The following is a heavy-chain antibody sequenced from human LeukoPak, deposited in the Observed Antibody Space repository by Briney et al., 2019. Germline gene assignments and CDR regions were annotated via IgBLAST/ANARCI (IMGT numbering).Heavy chain of an antibody. V-gene: IGHV1-18*01. CDR2: ITTYNGNT. J-gene: IGHJ4*02. Sequence: ASVKVSCKASGYTFISYAISWVRQAPGQGLEWMGWITTYNGNTKYAQKLQGRVTMTTDTSTSTVYMDLRGLRSDDTAVYYCARGYDYGDYVGDFDYWGQGTLVTVSS. CDR1: GYTFISYA. D-gene: IGHD4-17*01. CDR3: ARGYDYGDYVGDFDY.